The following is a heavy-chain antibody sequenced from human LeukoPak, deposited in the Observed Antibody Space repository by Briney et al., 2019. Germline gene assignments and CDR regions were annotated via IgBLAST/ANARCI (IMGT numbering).Heavy chain of an antibody. CDR3: ARGLIYYDFWSGYYPFDY. J-gene: IGHJ4*02. V-gene: IGHV3-7*01. CDR1: GFTFSSYA. CDR2: IKQDGSEK. Sequence: GGSLRLSCAASGFTFSSYAMSWVRQAPGKGLEWVANIKQDGSEKYYVDSVKGRFAISRDNAKNSLYLQMNSLRAEDTAVYYCARGLIYYDFWSGYYPFDYWGQGTLVTVSS. D-gene: IGHD3-3*01.